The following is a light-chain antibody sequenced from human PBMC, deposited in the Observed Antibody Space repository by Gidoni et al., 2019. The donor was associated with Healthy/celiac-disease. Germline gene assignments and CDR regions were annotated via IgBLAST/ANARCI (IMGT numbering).Light chain of an antibody. Sequence: DIQMPQSPSSLSASVGDRVTITCRARQSISSYLNWYQQKPGKAPKLLIYAASSLQRGVPSRFSGSGSGTDFILTISSLQPEDVATYYCQQSYSTPRCSFGQGTKLEIK. CDR3: QQSYSTPRCS. V-gene: IGKV1-39*01. CDR1: QSISSY. CDR2: AAS. J-gene: IGKJ2*04.